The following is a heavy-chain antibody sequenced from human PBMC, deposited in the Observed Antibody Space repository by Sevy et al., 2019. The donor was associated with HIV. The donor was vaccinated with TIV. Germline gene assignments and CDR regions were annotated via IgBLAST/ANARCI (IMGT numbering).Heavy chain of an antibody. J-gene: IGHJ4*02. CDR2: ISSNGGST. CDR3: VKEPIEYSSSPGAGYFDY. V-gene: IGHV3-64D*06. CDR1: GFTFSSYA. D-gene: IGHD6-6*01. Sequence: GGSQRLSCSASGFTFSSYAMHWVRQAPGKGLEYVSAISSNGGSTYYADSVKGRFTISRDNSKNTLYLQMSSLRAEDTAVYYCVKEPIEYSSSPGAGYFDYWGQGTLVTVSS.